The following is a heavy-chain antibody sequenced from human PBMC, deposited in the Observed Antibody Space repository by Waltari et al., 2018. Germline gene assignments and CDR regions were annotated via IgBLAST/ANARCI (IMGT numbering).Heavy chain of an antibody. CDR2: GNPEDGET. CDR3: ATDGYYYDSSGYPE. CDR1: GSTFTDYY. Sequence: EVQLVQSGAEVKKPGATVKISCKAPGSTFTDYYLHCVQQAPGKGLEWIGRGNPEDGETIYAKKCQGRVTITADTSTDTAYMELSSLRSEDTAVYYCATDGYYYDSSGYPEWGQGTLVTVSS. D-gene: IGHD3-22*01. V-gene: IGHV1-69-2*01. J-gene: IGHJ4*02.